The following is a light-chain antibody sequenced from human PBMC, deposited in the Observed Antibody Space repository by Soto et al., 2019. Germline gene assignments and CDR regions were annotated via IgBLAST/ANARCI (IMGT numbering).Light chain of an antibody. CDR2: QAS. CDR3: QQYSTYTPRT. Sequence: DIQLTQSPSTLSADVGDRVTITCRASQRIASAVAWYQQRPGKAPNLLIYQASSLESGVPSRFSGSGSGTEFTLTISSLQPDDFATYYCQQYSTYTPRTFGQGTKVEIK. V-gene: IGKV1-5*03. J-gene: IGKJ1*01. CDR1: QRIASA.